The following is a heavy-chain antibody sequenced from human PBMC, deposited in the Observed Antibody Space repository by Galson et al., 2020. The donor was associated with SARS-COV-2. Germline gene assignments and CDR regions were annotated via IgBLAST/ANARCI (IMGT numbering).Heavy chain of an antibody. CDR1: GYTLTELS. CDR3: ATSAPYCSSTSCYRWFDP. D-gene: IGHD2-2*01. J-gene: IGHJ5*02. V-gene: IGHV1-24*01. CDR2: FDPEDGET. Sequence: ASVKVSCKVSGYTLTELSMHWVRQAPGKGLEWMGGFDPEDGETIYAQKFQGRVTMTEDTSTDTAYMELSSLRSEDTAVYYCATSAPYCSSTSCYRWFDPWGQGTLVTVSS.